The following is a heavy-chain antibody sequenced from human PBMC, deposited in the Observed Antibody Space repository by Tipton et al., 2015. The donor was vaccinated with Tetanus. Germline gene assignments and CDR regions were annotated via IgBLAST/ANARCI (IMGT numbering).Heavy chain of an antibody. Sequence: QLVQSGAEMKKPGASVKVSCKASGYTFTGYYIYWVRQAPGQGLEWMGWIDPNSGGTVYAQKFQGRVTMTRDTSISTGYMELRSLRSDDTAVYYCARDRSDYIYYGMDVWGPGTTVTVS. J-gene: IGHJ6*02. V-gene: IGHV1-2*02. CDR3: ARDRSDYIYYGMDV. D-gene: IGHD3-10*01. CDR2: IDPNSGGT. CDR1: GYTFTGYY.